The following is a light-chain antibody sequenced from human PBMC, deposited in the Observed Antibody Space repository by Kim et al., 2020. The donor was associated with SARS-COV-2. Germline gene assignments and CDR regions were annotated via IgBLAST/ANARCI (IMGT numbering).Light chain of an antibody. Sequence: QSALTQPASVSGSPGQSITMSCTGTSSDVGAYNYVSWYQQHPDRAPKLIIYDVTNRPSGVSNRFSASKSGNTASLTISGLQAEDEADYFCNSYTTSRTYVFGSGTKVNVL. V-gene: IGLV2-14*03. CDR2: DVT. CDR3: NSYTTSRTYV. CDR1: SSDVGAYNY. J-gene: IGLJ1*01.